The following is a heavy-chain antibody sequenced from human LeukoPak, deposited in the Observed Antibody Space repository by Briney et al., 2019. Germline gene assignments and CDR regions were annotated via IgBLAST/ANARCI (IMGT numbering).Heavy chain of an antibody. D-gene: IGHD3-16*01. CDR3: ARDGVDY. CDR2: ISYDGRNK. Sequence: PGRSLRLSCAASGFTFSSYGMHWVRQAPGKGLEWVAVISYDGRNKYYADSVKGRFTISRDNSKNTLYLQMNSLRAEDTAVYYCARDGVDYWGQGTLVTVSS. CDR1: GFTFSSYG. J-gene: IGHJ4*02. V-gene: IGHV3-33*08.